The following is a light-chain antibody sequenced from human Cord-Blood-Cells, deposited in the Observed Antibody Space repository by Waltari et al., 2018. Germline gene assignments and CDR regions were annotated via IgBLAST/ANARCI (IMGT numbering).Light chain of an antibody. CDR2: DAS. V-gene: IGKV3-11*01. J-gene: IGKJ5*01. CDR3: QQRSNWPIT. CDR1: QSVSSY. Sequence: EIVLTQSPATLSLSHGERATLPCMASQSVSSYLAWYQQKPGQAPRLLLYDASNRATGIPARFSGSGSGTDFTLTISSLEPEDFAVYYCQQRSNWPITFGQGTRLEIK.